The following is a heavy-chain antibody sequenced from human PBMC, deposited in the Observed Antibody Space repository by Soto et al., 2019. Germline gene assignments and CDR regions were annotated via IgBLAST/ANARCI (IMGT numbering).Heavy chain of an antibody. CDR2: ISSSSSYT. CDR1: GFTFSDYY. CDR3: AIFPPFGYSSGWAYDAFDI. Sequence: QVQLVESGGGLVKPGGSLRLSCAASGFTFSDYYMSWIREAPGKGLEWVSYISSSSSYTNYADSVKGRFTISRDNANNSLYLQMNSLRAEDTAVYYCAIFPPFGYSSGWAYDAFDIWGQGTMVTVSS. J-gene: IGHJ3*02. D-gene: IGHD6-19*01. V-gene: IGHV3-11*05.